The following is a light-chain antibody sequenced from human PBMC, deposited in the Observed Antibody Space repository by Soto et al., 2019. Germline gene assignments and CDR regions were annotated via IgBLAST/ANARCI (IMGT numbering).Light chain of an antibody. CDR2: AAS. CDR1: QVISTS. V-gene: IGKV1-9*01. J-gene: IGKJ5*01. Sequence: DIKLSQPPSFLAPSMGESVTITCRASQVISTSLAWYQVKPGKAPKLLIYAASTLESGVPSRFSATVSGTEFSLTITSLQPEDFATYYCQQLFDYPITFGHGALLEI. CDR3: QQLFDYPIT.